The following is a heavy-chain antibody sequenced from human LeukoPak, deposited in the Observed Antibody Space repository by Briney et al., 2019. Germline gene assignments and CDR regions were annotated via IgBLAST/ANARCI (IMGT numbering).Heavy chain of an antibody. CDR3: ARNSGWYGVS. CDR2: IVYSGGET. Sequence: GGSRRLSCTAAGFTLSSYEMSWIRQAPGKGLEWVSSIVYSGGETHYADSVKGRFTISRDNSKNTLYLQLSSLRGDATAVYSCARNSGWYGVSWGQGTLVTVSS. J-gene: IGHJ4*02. D-gene: IGHD6-19*01. V-gene: IGHV3-23*01. CDR1: GFTLSSYE.